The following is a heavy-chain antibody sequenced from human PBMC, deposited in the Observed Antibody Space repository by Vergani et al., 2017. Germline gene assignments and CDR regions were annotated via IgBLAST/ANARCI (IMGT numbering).Heavy chain of an antibody. V-gene: IGHV1-18*01. CDR1: SHTFQTYG. CDR3: ASGRFGEDNYYYGMDV. J-gene: IGHJ6*02. CDR2: IRPYTGHT. D-gene: IGHD3-10*01. Sequence: QVQLVQSGAELKKPGASVSVSCKGSSHTFQTYGISWVRQAPGKGLEWMAWIRPYTGHTIYAQKFQDRVTMTADTSTSTAYMELRSLRSDDTAVYYCASGRFGEDNYYYGMDVWGQGTTITVSS.